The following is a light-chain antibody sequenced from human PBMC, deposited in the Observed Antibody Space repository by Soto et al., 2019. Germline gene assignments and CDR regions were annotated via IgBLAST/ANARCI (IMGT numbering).Light chain of an antibody. CDR2: GAS. Sequence: IVLTQSPGTLSLSPDERATLSCRASQNVGSAYLTWYLQKPGQPPRLLIYGASTRATGIPDRFSGSGSGTEFTLTISSLQSEDFAVYYCQQYDDWPLTFGGGTKVDIK. CDR1: QNVGSAY. J-gene: IGKJ4*01. CDR3: QQYDDWPLT. V-gene: IGKV3D-15*01.